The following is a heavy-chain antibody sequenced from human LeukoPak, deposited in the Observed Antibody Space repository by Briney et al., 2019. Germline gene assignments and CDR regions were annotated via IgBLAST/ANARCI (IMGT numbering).Heavy chain of an antibody. CDR1: GGSFSGYY. Sequence: SETLSLTCAVYGGSFSGYYWSWIRQPPGKGLEWIGEINHSGSTSYNPSLKSRVTISVDTSKNQFSLKLSSVTAADTAVYYCARAEIKLYNQRRYYFDYWGQGTLVTVSS. CDR3: ARAEIKLYNQRRYYFDY. J-gene: IGHJ4*02. V-gene: IGHV4-34*01. D-gene: IGHD3-16*02. CDR2: INHSGST.